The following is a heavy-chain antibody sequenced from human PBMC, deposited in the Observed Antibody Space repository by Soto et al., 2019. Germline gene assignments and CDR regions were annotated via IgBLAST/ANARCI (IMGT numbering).Heavy chain of an antibody. D-gene: IGHD2-15*01. V-gene: IGHV3-23*01. CDR1: GFTFSSYA. J-gene: IGHJ3*02. CDR3: ARKYCSGGSCTRRGAFDI. CDR2: ISGSGGST. Sequence: VGSLRLSCAASGFTFSSYAMSWVRQAPGKGLEWVSAISGSGGSTYYADSVKGRFTISRDNSKNTLYLQMNSLRAEDTAVYYCARKYCSGGSCTRRGAFDIWGQGTMVTVSS.